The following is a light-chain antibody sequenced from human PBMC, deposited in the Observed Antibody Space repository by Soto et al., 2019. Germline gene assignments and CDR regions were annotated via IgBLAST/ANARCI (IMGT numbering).Light chain of an antibody. CDR2: DAS. J-gene: IGKJ2*02. V-gene: IGKV1-33*01. CDR3: QQFDSVPCT. CDR1: QDIKNY. Sequence: IQMTQSPSSLSASVGDRVTITCQASQDIKNYLIWYQQKPGKAPKLLIYDASTLGTGVSSRFSGSGSGTHFNLTISSLQPEDIATYYCQQFDSVPCTFGQGTKLEIK.